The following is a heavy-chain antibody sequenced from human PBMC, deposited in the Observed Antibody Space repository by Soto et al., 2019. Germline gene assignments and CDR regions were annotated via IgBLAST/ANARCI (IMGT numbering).Heavy chain of an antibody. J-gene: IGHJ6*02. Sequence: ASVKVSCKASGGTFSSYAISWVRQAPGQGLEWMGGIIPIFGTANYAQKFQGRVTITADESTSTAYMELSSLRSEDTAVYYCARERQRGVVILLRDYYYGMDVWGQGTTVTVSS. CDR3: ARERQRGVVILLRDYYYGMDV. V-gene: IGHV1-69*13. CDR2: IIPIFGTA. CDR1: GGTFSSYA. D-gene: IGHD3-3*01.